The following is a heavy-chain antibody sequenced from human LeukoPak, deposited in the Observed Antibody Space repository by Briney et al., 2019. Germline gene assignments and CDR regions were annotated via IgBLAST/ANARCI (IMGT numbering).Heavy chain of an antibody. Sequence: GGSLRLSCAASGFTFSSIWMHWVRPAPGKGLVWVSRINSDGSSTSYADSVKGRFTISRDNAKNTLYLQMNSLRAEDMAVYFCVGDDYGDYLFDNWGQGTLVTVSS. CDR2: INSDGSST. J-gene: IGHJ4*02. D-gene: IGHD4-17*01. V-gene: IGHV3-74*01. CDR1: GFTFSSIW. CDR3: VGDDYGDYLFDN.